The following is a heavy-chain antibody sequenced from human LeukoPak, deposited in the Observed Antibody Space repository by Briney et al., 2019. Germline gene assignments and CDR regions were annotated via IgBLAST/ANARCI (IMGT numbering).Heavy chain of an antibody. CDR2: INPNSGGT. V-gene: IGHV1-2*02. J-gene: IGHJ3*02. D-gene: IGHD4-17*01. CDR3: ARLFGYGVAFDI. Sequence: ASVKVSCKASGYTFTCYYMHWVRQAPGQGLEWMGWINPNSGGTNYAQKFQGRVTMTRDTSISTAYMELSRLRSDDTAVYYCARLFGYGVAFDIWGQGTMVTVSS. CDR1: GYTFTCYY.